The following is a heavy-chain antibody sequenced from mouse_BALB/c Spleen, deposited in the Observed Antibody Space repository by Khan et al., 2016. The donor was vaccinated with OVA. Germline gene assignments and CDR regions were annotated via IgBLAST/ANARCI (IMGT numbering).Heavy chain of an antibody. CDR2: INTGGAYT. V-gene: IGHV5-6*01. CDR1: GFTFSTYG. Sequence: EVKLVESGGDFVRPGGSLKLSCAASGFTFSTYGMSWVRQTPDKRLEWVATINTGGAYTYYPDSVKGRFTISSDNAKNTLYLQLSSLKSEDTAIYYCARLAYYYNSEGFAYWGQGTLVTVSA. D-gene: IGHD1-1*01. J-gene: IGHJ3*01. CDR3: ARLAYYYNSEGFAY.